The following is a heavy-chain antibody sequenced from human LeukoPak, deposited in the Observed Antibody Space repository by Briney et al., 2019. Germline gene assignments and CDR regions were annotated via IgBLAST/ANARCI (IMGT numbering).Heavy chain of an antibody. J-gene: IGHJ5*02. CDR2: ISGSGGST. Sequence: GGSLRLSCAASGFTFSSYAMSWVRQAPGKGLEWVSAISGSGGSTYYADSVKGRFTISRDNSKNTLYLQMNSLRAEDTAVYYCAKQYFDWLLSGWFDPWGQGTLVTVSS. CDR1: GFTFSSYA. D-gene: IGHD3-9*01. V-gene: IGHV3-23*01. CDR3: AKQYFDWLLSGWFDP.